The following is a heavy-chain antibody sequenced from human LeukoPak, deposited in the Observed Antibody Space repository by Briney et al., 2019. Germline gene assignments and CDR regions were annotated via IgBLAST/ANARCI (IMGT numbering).Heavy chain of an antibody. Sequence: SETLSLTCAVYGGSFSGYYWSWIRQPAGKGLEWIGEINHSGSTNYNPSLKSRVTISVDTSKNQFSLKLSSVTAADTAVYYCARRAYNWNPPDYWGQGTLVTVSS. CDR3: ARRAYNWNPPDY. V-gene: IGHV4-34*01. D-gene: IGHD1-20*01. CDR2: INHSGST. J-gene: IGHJ4*02. CDR1: GGSFSGYY.